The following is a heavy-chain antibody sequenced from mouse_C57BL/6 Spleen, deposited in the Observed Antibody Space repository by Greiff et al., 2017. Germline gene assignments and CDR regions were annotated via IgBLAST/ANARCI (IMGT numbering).Heavy chain of an antibody. D-gene: IGHD3-2*02. CDR3: ARRGQLRAMDY. CDR1: GFTFSDYG. CDR2: ISNLAYSI. V-gene: IGHV5-15*04. Sequence: EVHLVESGGGLVQPGGSLKLSCAASGFTFSDYGMAWVRQAPRKGPELVAFISNLAYSIYYADTVTGRFTISRENAKNTLYLEMSSLRSEDTAMYYCARRGQLRAMDYWGQGTSVTVSS. J-gene: IGHJ4*01.